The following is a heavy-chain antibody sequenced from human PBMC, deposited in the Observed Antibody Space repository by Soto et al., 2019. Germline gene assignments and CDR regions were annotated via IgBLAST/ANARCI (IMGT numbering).Heavy chain of an antibody. Sequence: KQSQTLSLTCAISGDSVSSNSAAWNWIRQSPSRGLEWLGRTYYRSKWYSDYGASVRSRITINPDTSKNQFSLQLNSVTPEDTAVYYCARYSSAGWFFDYWGQGTLVTVSS. J-gene: IGHJ4*02. V-gene: IGHV6-1*01. CDR3: ARYSSAGWFFDY. CDR2: TYYRSKWYS. CDR1: GDSVSSNSAA. D-gene: IGHD6-19*01.